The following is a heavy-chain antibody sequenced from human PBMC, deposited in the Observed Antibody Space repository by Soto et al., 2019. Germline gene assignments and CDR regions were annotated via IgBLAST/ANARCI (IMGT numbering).Heavy chain of an antibody. CDR3: AKEFLSGYDSPLYY. CDR1: GFTFSSYG. J-gene: IGHJ4*02. D-gene: IGHD5-12*01. V-gene: IGHV3-30*18. CDR2: ISYDGSNQ. Sequence: QVQLVESGGGVVQPGRSLRLSCAASGFTFSSYGMHWVRQAPGKGLEWVAVISYDGSNQYYADSVKGRFTISSDNSKNTLYLQMNSLRAEDTAVYYWAKEFLSGYDSPLYYWGQGTLVTVSS.